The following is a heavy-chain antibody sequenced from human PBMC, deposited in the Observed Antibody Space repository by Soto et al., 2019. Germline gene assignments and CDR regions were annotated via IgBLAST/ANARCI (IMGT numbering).Heavy chain of an antibody. V-gene: IGHV4-59*08. CDR1: GGSISSYY. D-gene: IGHD3-10*01. Sequence: PSETLSLTCTVSGGSISSYYWSWIRQPPGKGLEWIGYIYYSGSTYYNPSLKSRVTISVDTSKNQFSLKLSSVTAADTAVYYCARLDTMVRGFYFDYWGQGTLVTVSS. CDR2: IYYSGST. J-gene: IGHJ4*02. CDR3: ARLDTMVRGFYFDY.